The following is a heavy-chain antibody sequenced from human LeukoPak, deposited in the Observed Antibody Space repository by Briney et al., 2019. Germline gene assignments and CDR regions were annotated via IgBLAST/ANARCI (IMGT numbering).Heavy chain of an antibody. J-gene: IGHJ4*02. Sequence: GGSLRLSCAASGFTFSSYEMNWVRQAPGKGLEWVSYISSSGSTIYYADSVKGQFTISRDNAKNSLYLQMNSLRAEDTAVYYCARDYCSSTSCYSGAFDYWGQGTLVTVSS. CDR3: ARDYCSSTSCYSGAFDY. D-gene: IGHD2-2*02. V-gene: IGHV3-48*03. CDR2: ISSSGSTI. CDR1: GFTFSSYE.